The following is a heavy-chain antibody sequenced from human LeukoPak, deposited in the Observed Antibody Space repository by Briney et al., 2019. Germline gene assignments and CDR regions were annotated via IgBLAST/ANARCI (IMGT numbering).Heavy chain of an antibody. J-gene: IGHJ6*02. V-gene: IGHV1-3*01. CDR3: ARNGYYYDSSGYYYGVQRAYGMDV. Sequence: ASVKVSCKASGYTVTSYAMHWVRQAPGQRLEWRGWINAGNGNTKYSQKCHCRVTITRDTSASTAYMELSSMRSEDTAVYYCARNGYYYDSSGYYYGVQRAYGMDVWGQGTTVTVSS. CDR2: INAGNGNT. D-gene: IGHD3-22*01. CDR1: GYTVTSYA.